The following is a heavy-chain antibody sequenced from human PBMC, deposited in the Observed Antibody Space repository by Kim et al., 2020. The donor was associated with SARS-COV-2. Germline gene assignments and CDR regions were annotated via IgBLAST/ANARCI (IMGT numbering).Heavy chain of an antibody. CDR3: AKVSAYSGYAFDI. V-gene: IGHV6-1*01. D-gene: IGHD3-3*01. J-gene: IGHJ3*02. Sequence: YARSEKRRITINPDPSENEFSLQLNAVTPEDTAVYYCAKVSAYSGYAFDIWGQGTMVTVSS.